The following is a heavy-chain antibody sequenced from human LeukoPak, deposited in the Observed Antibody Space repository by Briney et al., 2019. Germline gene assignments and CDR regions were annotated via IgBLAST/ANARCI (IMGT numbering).Heavy chain of an antibody. Sequence: GGSLRLSCAVSGFTLSSYWMHWVRQARGKGLVWVSRMNSDGRATTYADSVKGRFTISRDNAKNTLYLQMNSLRAEDTAVYYCAREFEATGFWALDYWGQGTLVTASS. D-gene: IGHD3-16*01. CDR1: GFTLSSYW. V-gene: IGHV3-74*01. CDR2: MNSDGRAT. CDR3: AREFEATGFWALDY. J-gene: IGHJ4*02.